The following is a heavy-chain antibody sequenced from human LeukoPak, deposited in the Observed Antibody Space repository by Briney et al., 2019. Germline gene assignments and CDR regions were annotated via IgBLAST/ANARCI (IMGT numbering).Heavy chain of an antibody. CDR2: ISYDGSNK. J-gene: IGHJ3*02. D-gene: IGHD3-10*01. CDR1: GFTFSSYG. Sequence: GGSLRLSCAASGFTFSSYGMHWVRQAPGKGLEWVAVISYDGSNKYYADSVEGRFTISRDNSKNTLYLQMNSLRAEDTAVYYCAKSITMVRGVIILEDAFDIWGQGTMVTVSS. V-gene: IGHV3-30*18. CDR3: AKSITMVRGVIILEDAFDI.